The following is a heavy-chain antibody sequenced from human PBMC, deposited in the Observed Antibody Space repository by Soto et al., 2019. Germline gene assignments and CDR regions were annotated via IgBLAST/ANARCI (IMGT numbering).Heavy chain of an antibody. CDR3: ARDKITGLFDY. J-gene: IGHJ4*02. V-gene: IGHV4-34*01. CDR2: INHSGST. D-gene: IGHD2-8*02. Sequence: QVQLQQWGAGLLKPSETLSLTCAVNGGCFSGYYWTWIRQPPGTGLEWIGEINHSGSTNYNPSLKSRVTISVDTSKNQFSLKLTSVTAADTAVYYCARDKITGLFDYWGQGTLVTVSS. CDR1: GGCFSGYY.